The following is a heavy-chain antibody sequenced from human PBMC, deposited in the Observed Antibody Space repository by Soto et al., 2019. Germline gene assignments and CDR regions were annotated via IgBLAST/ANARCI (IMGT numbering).Heavy chain of an antibody. Sequence: ASVKVSCKASGYTFTGYYMHWVRQAPGQGLEWMGWINPNSGGTNYAQKFQGRVTMTRDTSISTAYMELSRLRSDDTAVYYCARDIREMATTYAFDIWGQGTMVT. V-gene: IGHV1-2*02. CDR1: GYTFTGYY. CDR2: INPNSGGT. D-gene: IGHD5-12*01. J-gene: IGHJ3*02. CDR3: ARDIREMATTYAFDI.